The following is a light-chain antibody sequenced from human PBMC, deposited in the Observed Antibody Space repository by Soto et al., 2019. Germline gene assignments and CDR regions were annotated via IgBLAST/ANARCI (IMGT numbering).Light chain of an antibody. CDR2: DVS. CDR1: SSDVGDYNY. CDR3: CSFAGSYTFGL. V-gene: IGLV2-11*01. J-gene: IGLJ3*02. Sequence: QSALTQPRSVSGSPGQSVTISCTGTSSDVGDYNYVSWYQQYPGKAPKLVIYDVSKRPSGVPDRFSGSKSGNTASLTISGLQAEDEADYYCCSFAGSYTFGLFGGGTKLTFL.